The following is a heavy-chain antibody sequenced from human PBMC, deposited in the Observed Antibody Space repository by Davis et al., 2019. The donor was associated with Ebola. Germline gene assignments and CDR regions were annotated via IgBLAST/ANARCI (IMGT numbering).Heavy chain of an antibody. D-gene: IGHD2/OR15-2a*01. J-gene: IGHJ4*02. CDR2: IKQDGSEK. CDR3: ARDNSNTHWPFYFDY. V-gene: IGHV3-7*01. CDR1: GFTFSSHW. Sequence: GESLKISCAASGFTFSSHWMNWVRQAPGKGLEWVADIKQDGSEKYYVDSVKGRFTISRDNAKNSLYLQMNSLRAEDTAVYYCARDNSNTHWPFYFDYWGQGILVTVSS.